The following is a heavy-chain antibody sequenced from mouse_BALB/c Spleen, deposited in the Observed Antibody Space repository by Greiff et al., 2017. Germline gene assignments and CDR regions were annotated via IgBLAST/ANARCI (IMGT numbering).Heavy chain of an antibody. D-gene: IGHD1-1*01. Sequence: VQLQQSGAELAKPGASVKMSCKASGYTFTSYWMHWVKQRPGQGLEWIGYINPSTGYTEYNQKFKDKATLTADKSSSTAYMQLSSLTSEDSAVYYGARAYYGSSPDYWGQGTTLTVSS. J-gene: IGHJ2*01. CDR1: GYTFTSYW. V-gene: IGHV1-7*01. CDR2: INPSTGYT. CDR3: ARAYYGSSPDY.